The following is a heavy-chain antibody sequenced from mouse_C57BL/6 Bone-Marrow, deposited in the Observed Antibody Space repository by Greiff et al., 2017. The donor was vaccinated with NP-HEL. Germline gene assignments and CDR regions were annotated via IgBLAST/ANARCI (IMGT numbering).Heavy chain of an antibody. CDR1: GFTFSSYG. V-gene: IGHV5-6*01. J-gene: IGHJ3*01. Sequence: EVQVVESGGDLVKPGGSLKLSCAASGFTFSSYGMSWVRQTPDKRLEWVATISSGGSYTYYPAIVKGLFTISRATAKKTLNLQMSSLKSEDTAMYYCARGYYGSSYGFAYWGQGTLVTVSA. CDR2: ISSGGSYT. D-gene: IGHD1-1*01. CDR3: ARGYYGSSYGFAY.